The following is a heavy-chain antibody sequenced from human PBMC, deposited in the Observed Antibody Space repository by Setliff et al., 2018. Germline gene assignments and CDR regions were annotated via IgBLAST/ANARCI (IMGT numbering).Heavy chain of an antibody. V-gene: IGHV1-2*04. D-gene: IGHD2-2*01. J-gene: IGHJ6*02. CDR2: ISPNSGGT. CDR3: ATGHCSSTSCYEDYYGTDV. CDR1: GYTFTGYY. Sequence: GASVKVSCKASGYTFTGYYLHWVRQAPGQGLEWMGWISPNSGGTNYAQKFQGWVTMTRDTSISTAYMELSRLRSDDTAVYYCATGHCSSTSCYEDYYGTDVWGQGTTVTVSS.